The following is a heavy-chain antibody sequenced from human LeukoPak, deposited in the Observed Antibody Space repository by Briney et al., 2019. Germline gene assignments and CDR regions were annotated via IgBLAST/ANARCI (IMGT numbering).Heavy chain of an antibody. CDR3: AREGYYDSSGYPYFDY. CDR2: IIPIFGTA. V-gene: IGHV1-69*13. CDR1: GGTFSSYA. Sequence: SVKVSCKASGGTFSSYAISWVRQAPGQGLEWMGGIIPIFGTANYAQKFQGRVTITADESTSTAYMELSSLRSEDMAVYYCAREGYYDSSGYPYFDYWGQGTLVTVSS. J-gene: IGHJ4*02. D-gene: IGHD3-22*01.